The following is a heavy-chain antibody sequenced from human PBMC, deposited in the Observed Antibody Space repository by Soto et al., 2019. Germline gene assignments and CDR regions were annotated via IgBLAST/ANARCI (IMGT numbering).Heavy chain of an antibody. CDR1: GFTFSSYG. V-gene: IGHV3-30*18. D-gene: IGHD3-3*01. CDR2: ISYDGSNK. Sequence: LRLSCAASGFTFSSYGMHWVRQAPGKGLEWVAVISYDGSNKYYADSVKGRFTISRDNSKNTLYLQMNSLRAEDTAVYYCAKDVRFLEWLHISDIAYWGKGTLVNVSA. CDR3: AKDVRFLEWLHISDIAY. J-gene: IGHJ4*02.